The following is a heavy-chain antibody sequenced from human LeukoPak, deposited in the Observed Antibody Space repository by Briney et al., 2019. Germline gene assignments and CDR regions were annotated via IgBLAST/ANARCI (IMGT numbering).Heavy chain of an antibody. CDR1: GGSISSGGYY. CDR2: IYYSGST. V-gene: IGHV4-31*03. CDR3: ARGLPYSDRGDN. Sequence: PSQTLFLTCTVSGGSISSGGYYWSWKRQHPGKGMEWIGYIYYSGSTYYSPSLKSRVTISVDTSKNQFSLTLSSVTAADTAVYYCARGLPYSDRGDNWGQGTLVTVSS. J-gene: IGHJ4*02. D-gene: IGHD6-13*01.